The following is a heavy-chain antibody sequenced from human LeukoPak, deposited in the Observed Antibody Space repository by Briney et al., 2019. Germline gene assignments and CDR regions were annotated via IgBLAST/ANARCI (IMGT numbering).Heavy chain of an antibody. CDR1: GYTFTGYY. Sequence: EASVKVSCKASGYTFTGYYMHWVRQAPGQGLEWMGWINPNSGGTNYEQKFQGRVTMTRDTSISTAYMELSRLRSDDPAVYYCAREVRVVDFWSGYWGSWRWFDPWGQGTLVTVSS. V-gene: IGHV1-2*02. CDR3: AREVRVVDFWSGYWGSWRWFDP. D-gene: IGHD3-3*01. J-gene: IGHJ5*02. CDR2: INPNSGGT.